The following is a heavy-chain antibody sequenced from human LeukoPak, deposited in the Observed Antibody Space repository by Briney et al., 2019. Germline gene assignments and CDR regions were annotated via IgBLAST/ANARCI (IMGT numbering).Heavy chain of an antibody. CDR1: GFTFSSYE. J-gene: IGHJ4*02. D-gene: IGHD3-22*01. Sequence: GGSLRLSCAASGFTFSSYEMNWVRQAPGKGLEWVSYISSSGSTIYYADSVKGRFTISRDNAKNPLYLQMNSLRAEDTAVYYCARYYYDSSGYYSVLGYWGQGTLVTVSS. V-gene: IGHV3-48*03. CDR2: ISSSGSTI. CDR3: ARYYYDSSGYYSVLGY.